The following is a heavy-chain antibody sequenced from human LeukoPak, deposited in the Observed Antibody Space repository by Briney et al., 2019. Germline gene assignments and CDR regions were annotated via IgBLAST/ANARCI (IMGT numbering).Heavy chain of an antibody. CDR2: ISGSGGST. J-gene: IGHJ4*02. Sequence: GKSLRLSCAASGFTFSSYAMSWVRQAPGKGLEWVSAISGSGGSTYYADSVKGRFTISRDNSKNTLYLQMNSLRAEDTAVYYCAKDQPNYYDSSGYPLYWGQGTLVTVSS. CDR3: AKDQPNYYDSSGYPLY. D-gene: IGHD3-22*01. CDR1: GFTFSSYA. V-gene: IGHV3-23*01.